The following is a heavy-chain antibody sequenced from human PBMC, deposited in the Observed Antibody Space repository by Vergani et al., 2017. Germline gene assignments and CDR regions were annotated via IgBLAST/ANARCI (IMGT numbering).Heavy chain of an antibody. Sequence: EVQLVESGGGLVQPGGSLRLSCAASGFTVSSNYMSWVRQAPGKGLEWVSVIYSGGSTYYADSVKDRFTIPRDNSKNTLYLQMNSLRAEDTAVYYCARGGDIVVVPAAEGAFDIWGQGTMVTVSS. V-gene: IGHV3-66*02. J-gene: IGHJ3*02. CDR3: ARGGDIVVVPAAEGAFDI. CDR2: IYSGGST. CDR1: GFTVSSNY. D-gene: IGHD2-2*01.